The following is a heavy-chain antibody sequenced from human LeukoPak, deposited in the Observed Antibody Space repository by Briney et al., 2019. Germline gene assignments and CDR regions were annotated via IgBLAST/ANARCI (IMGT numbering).Heavy chain of an antibody. CDR2: ISYDGSNK. J-gene: IGHJ4*02. Sequence: GRSLRLSCAASGFTFSSYGMHWVRQAPGKGLEWVAVISYDGSNKYYADSVKGRFTISRDNPKNTLYLQMNSLRAEDTAVYYCAKPRSPLWFGELWYVYWGQGTLVTVSS. V-gene: IGHV3-30*18. CDR3: AKPRSPLWFGELWYVY. CDR1: GFTFSSYG. D-gene: IGHD3-10*01.